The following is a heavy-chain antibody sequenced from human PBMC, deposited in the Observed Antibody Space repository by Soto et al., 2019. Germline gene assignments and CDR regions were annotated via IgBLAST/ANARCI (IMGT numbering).Heavy chain of an antibody. J-gene: IGHJ6*01. CDR2: LNSNRGNT. D-gene: IGHD5-12*01. CDR1: GYTFTSYG. CDR3: ASGGCCYDYRRGEHRRRGPRGDV. V-gene: IGHV1-8*02. Sequence: ASVKVSSKSSGYTFTSYGINGVRQPTGQGLEWMGWLNSNRGNTGYAQKPQSRVTMTRNTSISTAYMELSSLRCEDTAVYYCASGGCCYDYRRGEHRRRGPRGDV.